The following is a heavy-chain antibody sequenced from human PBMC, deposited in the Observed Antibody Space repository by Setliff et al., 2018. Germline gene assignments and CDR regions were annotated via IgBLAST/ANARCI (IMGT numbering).Heavy chain of an antibody. J-gene: IGHJ4*02. D-gene: IGHD1-1*01. Sequence: PGGSLRLSCAASGFIFSDYYMSWIRQTPGKGLEWVAYISRGATTTYYTDSVKDRFTISRDDGKNSLYLQMNSLRAEDTAVYYCSTKGVPGTGGQGTRVTVSS. CDR3: STKGVPGT. CDR1: GFIFSDYY. CDR2: ISRGATTT. V-gene: IGHV3-11*01.